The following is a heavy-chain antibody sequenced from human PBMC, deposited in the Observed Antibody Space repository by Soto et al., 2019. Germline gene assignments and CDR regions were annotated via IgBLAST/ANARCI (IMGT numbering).Heavy chain of an antibody. CDR1: GFTFSSYA. CDR2: ISGSGGST. Sequence: GGSLRLSCAASGFTFSSYAMSWVRQAPGKGLEWVSAISGSGGSTYYADSVKGRFTISRDNSKNTLYLQMNSLRAEDTAVYYFAKGGYHDSSGTTTDPNWFDPWGQGTLVTVSS. CDR3: AKGGYHDSSGTTTDPNWFDP. V-gene: IGHV3-23*01. D-gene: IGHD3-22*01. J-gene: IGHJ5*01.